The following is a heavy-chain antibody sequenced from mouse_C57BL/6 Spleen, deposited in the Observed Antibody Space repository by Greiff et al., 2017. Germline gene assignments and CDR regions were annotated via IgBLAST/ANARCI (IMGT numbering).Heavy chain of an antibody. V-gene: IGHV5-9*01. CDR2: ISGGGGNT. Sequence: EVMLVESGGGLVKPGGSLKLSCAASGFTFSSYTMSWVRQTPEKRLAWVATISGGGGNTYYPDSVKGRFTISRDNAKNTLYLQMSSLRSEDTALYVCARQDDYGVFAYWGKGTLVTVSA. J-gene: IGHJ3*01. CDR3: ARQDDYGVFAY. D-gene: IGHD2-4*01. CDR1: GFTFSSYT.